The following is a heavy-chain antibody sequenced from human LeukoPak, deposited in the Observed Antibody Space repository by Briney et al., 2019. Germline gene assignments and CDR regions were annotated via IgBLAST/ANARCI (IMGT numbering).Heavy chain of an antibody. J-gene: IGHJ6*02. Sequence: PGGSLRLSCAVSGFTVSSDYMNWVRQAPGKGLEWVSVIFPGGSTYYADSVKGRFTISRDNSKNTLFLQMNNLRADDTAVYYCAREISFGYGMDVWAQGTTVTVSS. CDR3: AREISFGYGMDV. V-gene: IGHV3-53*01. CDR1: GFTVSSDY. CDR2: IFPGGST. D-gene: IGHD3-16*01.